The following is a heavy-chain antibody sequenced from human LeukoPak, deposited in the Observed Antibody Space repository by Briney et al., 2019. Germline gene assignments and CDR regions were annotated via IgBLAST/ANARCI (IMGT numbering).Heavy chain of an antibody. D-gene: IGHD5-12*01. V-gene: IGHV3-11*04. CDR3: ARERDIAATIEDYYYYMDV. CDR1: GFTFTDSF. Sequence: GGSLRLSCAASGFTFTDSFMTWIRQAPGKGLEWVSSISSGGRTIYYADFVKGRFTISRDNAKNSLYLQMNSLRAEDTAVYYCARERDIAATIEDYYYYMDVWGKGTTVTISS. J-gene: IGHJ6*03. CDR2: ISSGGRTI.